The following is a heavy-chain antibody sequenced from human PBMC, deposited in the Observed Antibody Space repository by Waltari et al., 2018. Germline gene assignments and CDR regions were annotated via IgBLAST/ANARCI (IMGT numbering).Heavy chain of an antibody. CDR2: MSYSGAT. CDR3: ATYMGASLGTAAFDV. D-gene: IGHD1-1*01. J-gene: IGHJ3*01. V-gene: IGHV4-39*01. Sequence: QLQLPASGPGLVKPSETLSLTCSVSGGSITSNRHWAWIRQPPGQGLEWIGTMSYSGATYSSPALKSRVTISRDTSKNQLSLTLGSVTAADTAVYYCATYMGASLGTAAFDVWGQGTMVTVSS. CDR1: GGSITSNRH.